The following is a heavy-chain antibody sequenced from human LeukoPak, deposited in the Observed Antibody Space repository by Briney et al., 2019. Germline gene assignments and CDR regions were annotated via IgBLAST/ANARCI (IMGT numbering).Heavy chain of an antibody. V-gene: IGHV1-2*02. J-gene: IGHJ3*02. D-gene: IGHD1-20*01. CDR3: ARDNWNLDAFDI. CDR1: GYTFTGYY. Sequence: GASVKVSCKASGYTFTGYYMHWVRQAPGQGPEWMGWINPNSGGTNYAQKFQGRVTMTRDTSISTAYMELSRLRSDDTAVYYCARDNWNLDAFDIWGQGTMVTVSS. CDR2: INPNSGGT.